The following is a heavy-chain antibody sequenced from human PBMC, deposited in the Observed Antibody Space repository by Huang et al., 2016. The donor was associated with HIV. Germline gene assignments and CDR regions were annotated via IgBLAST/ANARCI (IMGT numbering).Heavy chain of an antibody. Sequence: QLQLQESGPGLVKPSETLSLTCTVSGGSIRSDNYYWGWIRQPPGKGLEWIGRLYYSGCTSYNPSLKRRVTMTVDTSKNHFSLRMRSVTTADTAVYYCARLPVSITMIRGVITDPYWGQGTLVTVSS. CDR3: ARLPVSITMIRGVITDPY. J-gene: IGHJ4*02. CDR1: GGSIRSDNYY. CDR2: LYYSGCT. D-gene: IGHD3-10*01. V-gene: IGHV4-39*02.